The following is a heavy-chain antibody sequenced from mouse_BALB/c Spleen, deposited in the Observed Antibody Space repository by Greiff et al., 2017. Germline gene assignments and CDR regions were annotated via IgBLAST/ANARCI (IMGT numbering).Heavy chain of an antibody. J-gene: IGHJ2*01. D-gene: IGHD2-4*01. V-gene: IGHV1-7*01. CDR3: ARSAYDYGFDY. Sequence: QVQLQQSGAELAQPGASVKMSCKASGYTFTSYWMHWVKQRPGQGLEWIGYINPSTGYTEYNQKFKDKATLTADKSSSTAYMQLSSLTSEDSAVYYGARSAYDYGFDYWGQGTTLTVSS. CDR2: INPSTGYT. CDR1: GYTFTSYW.